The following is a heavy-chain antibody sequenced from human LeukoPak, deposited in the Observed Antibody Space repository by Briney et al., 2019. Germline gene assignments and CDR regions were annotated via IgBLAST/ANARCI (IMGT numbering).Heavy chain of an antibody. V-gene: IGHV3-33*01. CDR2: IWYDGSNT. D-gene: IGHD1/OR15-1a*01. Sequence: GGSLRLSCAASGFTFSRHGMHWVRQAPGKGLEWVAVIWYDGSNTYYVDSVKGRFTISRDNSKNTLYLQMNSLRAEDTAVYYCARAPNKNWFDPWGQGTLVTVSS. J-gene: IGHJ5*02. CDR1: GFTFSRHG. CDR3: ARAPNKNWFDP.